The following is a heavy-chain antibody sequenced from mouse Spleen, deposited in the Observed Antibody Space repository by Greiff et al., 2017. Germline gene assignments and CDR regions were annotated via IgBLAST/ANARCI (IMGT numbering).Heavy chain of an antibody. D-gene: IGHD2-4*01. CDR3: ARERVYDYDVGAMDY. Sequence: EVKLMESGGGLVKPGGSLKLSCAASGFTFSDYGMHWVRQAPEKGLEWVAYISSGSSTIYYADTVKGRFTISRDNAKNTLFLQMTSLRSEDTAMYYCARERVYDYDVGAMDYWGQGTSVTVSS. CDR2: ISSGSSTI. J-gene: IGHJ4*01. V-gene: IGHV5-17*01. CDR1: GFTFSDYG.